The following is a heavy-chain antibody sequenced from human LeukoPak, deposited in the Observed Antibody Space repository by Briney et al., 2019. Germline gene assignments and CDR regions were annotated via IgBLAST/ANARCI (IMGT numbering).Heavy chain of an antibody. V-gene: IGHV4-34*01. Sequence: SETLSLTCAVYGGSFSGYYWSWIRQPPGKGLEWIGEINHSGSTNYNPSLKSRVTISVDTSKNQFSLKLSPVTAADTAVYYCARLSSSYKDYWGQGTLVTVSS. CDR2: INHSGST. D-gene: IGHD6-13*01. CDR3: ARLSSSYKDY. J-gene: IGHJ4*02. CDR1: GGSFSGYY.